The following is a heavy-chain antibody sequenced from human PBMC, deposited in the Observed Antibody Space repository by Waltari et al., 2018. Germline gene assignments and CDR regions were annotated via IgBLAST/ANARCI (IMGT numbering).Heavy chain of an antibody. V-gene: IGHV4-34*01. CDR2: INHSGST. J-gene: IGHJ3*02. Sequence: QVQLQQWGAGLLKPSEPLSLTCAVYGGSFSGYYWSWIRQPPGKGLEWIGEINHSGSTNYNPSLKSRVTISVDTSKNQFSLKLSSVTAADTAVYYCARVGYYGSGLDAFDIWGQGTMVTVSS. D-gene: IGHD3-10*01. CDR3: ARVGYYGSGLDAFDI. CDR1: GGSFSGYY.